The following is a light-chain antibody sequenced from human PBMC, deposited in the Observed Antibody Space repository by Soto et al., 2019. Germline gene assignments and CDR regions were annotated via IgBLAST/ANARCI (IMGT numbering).Light chain of an antibody. CDR1: QSVDGS. CDR3: QHRATWPLT. CDR2: DTS. J-gene: IGKJ4*01. V-gene: IGKV3-11*01. Sequence: EIVLTQSPVTLSLSPGERATLSCRASQSVDGSLAWYQLKPGQPPRLLIYDTSNWANGIPVIFSGSGSGTDFTLTISCLEPEDFAVYYCQHRATWPLTFGGGTKVEIK.